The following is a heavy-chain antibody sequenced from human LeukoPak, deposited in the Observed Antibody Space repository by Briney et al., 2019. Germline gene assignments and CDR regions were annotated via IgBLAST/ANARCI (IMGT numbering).Heavy chain of an antibody. Sequence: SETLSLTCTVSGGSISSGGYYWGWIRQPPGKGLEWIGSIYYSGSTYYNPSLKSRVTISVDTSKNQFSLKLSSVTAADTAVYYCARETAMVFPFDYWGQGTLVTVSS. CDR3: ARETAMVFPFDY. V-gene: IGHV4-39*07. J-gene: IGHJ4*02. D-gene: IGHD5-18*01. CDR1: GGSISSGGYY. CDR2: IYYSGST.